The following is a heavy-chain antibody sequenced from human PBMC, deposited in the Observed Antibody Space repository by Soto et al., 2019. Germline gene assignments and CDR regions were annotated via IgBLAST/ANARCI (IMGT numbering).Heavy chain of an antibody. CDR3: AREDPHEDYYYGMDV. V-gene: IGHV1-46*01. CDR2: INPSGGST. Sequence: GASVKVSCKASGYTFTSYYMHWVRQAPGQGLEWMGIINPSGGSTSYAQKFQGRVTMTRDTSTSTVYMELSSLRSEDTAVYYCAREDPHEDYYYGMDVWGQGTTVTVSS. CDR1: GYTFTSYY. J-gene: IGHJ6*02.